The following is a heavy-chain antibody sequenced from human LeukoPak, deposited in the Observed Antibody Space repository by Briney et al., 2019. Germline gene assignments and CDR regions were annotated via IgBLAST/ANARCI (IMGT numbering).Heavy chain of an antibody. D-gene: IGHD3-3*01. CDR2: ISAYNGNT. Sequence: GASVKVSCKASGYTFTSYGISWVRQAPGQGREWMGWISAYNGNTNYAQKLQGRVTMTTDTSTSTAYMELRSLGSDDTGVYYCARGSPYDFWSGYTNLEKWGQETQVTVSS. CDR3: ARGSPYDFWSGYTNLEK. CDR1: GYTFTSYG. V-gene: IGHV1-18*01. J-gene: IGHJ4*02.